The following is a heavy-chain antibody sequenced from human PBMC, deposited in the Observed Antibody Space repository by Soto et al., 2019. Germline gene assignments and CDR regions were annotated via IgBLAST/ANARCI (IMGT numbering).Heavy chain of an antibody. CDR3: ARGSGYSGYDYSGVDY. V-gene: IGHV4-59*01. J-gene: IGHJ4*02. Sequence: ETLSLTCTVSGGSISSYYWSWIRQPPGKGLEWIGYIYYSGSTNYNPSLKSRVTISVDTSKNQFSLKLSSVTAADTAVYYCARGSGYSGYDYSGVDYWGQGTLVTVSS. D-gene: IGHD5-12*01. CDR2: IYYSGST. CDR1: GGSISSYY.